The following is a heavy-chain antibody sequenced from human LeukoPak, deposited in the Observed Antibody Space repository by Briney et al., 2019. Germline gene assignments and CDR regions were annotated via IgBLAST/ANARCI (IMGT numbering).Heavy chain of an antibody. V-gene: IGHV3-74*01. D-gene: IGHD2-2*01. CDR3: AKVMPLYQLQWGLYDY. J-gene: IGHJ4*02. Sequence: GGSLRLSCAASGFTFSSYWMHWVRQAPGKGLVWVSRINSDGSSTSYADSVKGRFTISRDNAKNTLYLQMNSLRAEDTAVYYCAKVMPLYQLQWGLYDYWGQGTLVTVSS. CDR1: GFTFSSYW. CDR2: INSDGSST.